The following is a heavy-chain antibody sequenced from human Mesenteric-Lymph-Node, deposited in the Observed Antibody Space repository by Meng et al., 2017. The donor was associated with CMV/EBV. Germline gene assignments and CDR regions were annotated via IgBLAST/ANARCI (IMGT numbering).Heavy chain of an antibody. V-gene: IGHV3-23*03. CDR2: IYSGGSST. Sequence: GGSLRLSCAASGFTFSSYAMSWVRQAPGKGLEWVSFIYSGGSSTYYADSVKGRFTISRDNSKNTLYLQMNSLRAEDTAVYYCARGAYYDFWSGYPSPYYYGMDVWGQGTTVTVSS. CDR3: ARGAYYDFWSGYPSPYYYGMDV. J-gene: IGHJ6*02. CDR1: GFTFSSYA. D-gene: IGHD3-3*01.